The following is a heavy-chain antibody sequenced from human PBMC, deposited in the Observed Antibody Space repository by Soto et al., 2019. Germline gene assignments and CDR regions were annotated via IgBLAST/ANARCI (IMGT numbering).Heavy chain of an antibody. CDR3: ASIISLTITRLQINDY. Sequence: QVQLQESGPGLVKPSGTLSLTCAVSGGSISSSNWWSWVRQPPGKGLEWIGEIYHSGGTNYNPSLKRRVTISVDKSKSQFSLKLSSVTAADTAVYYCASIISLTITRLQINDYWGQGTLVTVSS. CDR1: GGSISSSNW. CDR2: IYHSGGT. D-gene: IGHD5-12*01. V-gene: IGHV4-4*02. J-gene: IGHJ4*02.